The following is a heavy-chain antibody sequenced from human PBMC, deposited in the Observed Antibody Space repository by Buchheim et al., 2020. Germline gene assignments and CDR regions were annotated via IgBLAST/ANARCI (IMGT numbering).Heavy chain of an antibody. CDR3: ARVRGPSYYDFWSGDPYGMDV. D-gene: IGHD3-3*01. Sequence: QVQLQESGPGLVKPSQTLSLTCTVSGGSISSGDYYWSWIRQPPGKGLEWIGYIYYSWSTYYNPSLKSRVTISVDTSQTQFSLKLRSVTAADTAVYYCARVRGPSYYDFWSGDPYGMDVWGQGTT. CDR2: IYYSWST. V-gene: IGHV4-30-4*01. J-gene: IGHJ6*02. CDR1: GGSISSGDYY.